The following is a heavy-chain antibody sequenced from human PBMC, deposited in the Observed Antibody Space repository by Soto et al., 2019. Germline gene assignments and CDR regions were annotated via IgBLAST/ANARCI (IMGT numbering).Heavy chain of an antibody. CDR1: GFTFSSYG. J-gene: IGHJ4*02. CDR2: IWYDGSNK. CDR3: ASTAAGTGDY. Sequence: QVQLVESGGGVVQPGRSLRLSSAASGFTFSSYGMHWVRQAPGKGLEWVAVIWYDGSNKYYADSVKGRFTISRDNSKNTLYLQMNSLRAEDTAVYYCASTAAGTGDYWGQGTLVTVSS. V-gene: IGHV3-33*01. D-gene: IGHD6-13*01.